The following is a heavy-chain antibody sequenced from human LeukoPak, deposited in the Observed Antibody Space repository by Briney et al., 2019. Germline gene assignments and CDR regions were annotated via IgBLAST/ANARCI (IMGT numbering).Heavy chain of an antibody. J-gene: IGHJ3*01. CDR1: EFTFTNHP. Sequence: PGGSLRLSCAASEFTFTNHPMHWVRQASGKRLQYVSAISPSGDRTWYTDSVKGRFTISRDNSKNTMYLQMGSLRPEDMGVYYCARAFRPASDPHDFYDFWGRGTTVTVSS. CDR2: ISPSGDRT. V-gene: IGHV3-64*02. D-gene: IGHD3-3*01. CDR3: ARAFRPASDPHDFYDF.